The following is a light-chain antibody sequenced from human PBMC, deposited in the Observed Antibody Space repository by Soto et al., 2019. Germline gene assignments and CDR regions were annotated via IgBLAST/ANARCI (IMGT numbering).Light chain of an antibody. CDR3: QQFNSYPHT. CDR2: DAS. V-gene: IGKV1-13*02. J-gene: IGKJ2*01. CDR1: QDISSA. Sequence: AIQLTQSPSSLSTSVGDRVTITCRPSQDISSALAWYQQKPGSPPNLLIFDASSLASGVPSRFSGSGSGTDFTLTISSLQPEDFATYYCQQFNSYPHTFGQGTKLEIK.